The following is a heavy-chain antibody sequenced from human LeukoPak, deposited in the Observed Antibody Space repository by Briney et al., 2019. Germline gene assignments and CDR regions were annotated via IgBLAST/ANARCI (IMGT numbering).Heavy chain of an antibody. D-gene: IGHD2-15*01. CDR2: IYYSGST. CDR3: ARYMMVGCCFDP. J-gene: IGHJ5*02. Sequence: SETLSLTCTVSGGSISSYYWSWIRQPPGKGLEWIGYIYYSGSTNYNPSLKSRVTISVDTSKNQFSLKLSSVTAADTAVYYCARYMMVGCCFDPWGQRTLVTVSS. CDR1: GGSISSYY. V-gene: IGHV4-59*01.